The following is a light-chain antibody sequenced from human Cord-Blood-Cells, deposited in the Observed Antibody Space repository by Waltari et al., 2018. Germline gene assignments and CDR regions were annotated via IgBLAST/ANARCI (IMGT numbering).Light chain of an antibody. CDR2: YDS. V-gene: IGLV3-21*04. CDR3: QVWDSSSDHGV. Sequence: SYVLTQPPSVSVAPGKTARVTCGGNNIGSKSVHWYQQKPGQAPVLVIYYDSDRPSGIPERFSGSNSGNTATLTISRVEAGDEADYDWQVWDSSSDHGVFGGGTKLTVL. J-gene: IGLJ3*02. CDR1: NIGSKS.